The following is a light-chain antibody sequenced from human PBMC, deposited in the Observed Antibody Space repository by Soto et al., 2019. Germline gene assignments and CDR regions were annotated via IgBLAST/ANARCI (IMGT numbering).Light chain of an antibody. Sequence: DIVMTQSPLSLPVTPGEPASISCRSSQSLLHSNGYNYLDWYLQKTGQSPQLLIYLGSNRASGVPDRFSGSGSGTDFTQKISRVEAEDVGVYYGMQSLQSPLTFGGGTKVEIK. CDR1: QSLLHSNGYNY. CDR2: LGS. J-gene: IGKJ4*01. CDR3: MQSLQSPLT. V-gene: IGKV2-28*01.